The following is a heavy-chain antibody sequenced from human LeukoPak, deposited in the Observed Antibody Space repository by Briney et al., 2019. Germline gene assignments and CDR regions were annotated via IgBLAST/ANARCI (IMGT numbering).Heavy chain of an antibody. Sequence: GASVKVSCKASGGTFSSYAISWVRQAPGQGLEWMGGIIPIFGTANYAQKFQGRVTITADESTSTAYMELSSLRSEDTAVYYCAREVGLLGWDYYGSGSYYYDYWGQGTLVTVSS. CDR2: IIPIFGTA. CDR3: AREVGLLGWDYYGSGSYYYDY. CDR1: GGTFSSYA. D-gene: IGHD3-10*01. J-gene: IGHJ4*02. V-gene: IGHV1-69*13.